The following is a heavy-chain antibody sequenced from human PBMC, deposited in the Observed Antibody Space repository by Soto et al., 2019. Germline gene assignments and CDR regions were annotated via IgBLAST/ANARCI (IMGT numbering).Heavy chain of an antibody. CDR1: GFTFSSYG. Sequence: QVQLVESGGGVVQPGRSLRLSCAASGFTFSSYGVHWVRQAPGKGLEWVAVISYDGSNKYYVDSVKGRFTISRDNSKNTLYLQMNSLRAEDTAVYYCAKEGQYYDILTGYRSYYGMDVWGQGTTVTVSS. CDR2: ISYDGSNK. V-gene: IGHV3-30*18. CDR3: AKEGQYYDILTGYRSYYGMDV. D-gene: IGHD3-9*01. J-gene: IGHJ6*02.